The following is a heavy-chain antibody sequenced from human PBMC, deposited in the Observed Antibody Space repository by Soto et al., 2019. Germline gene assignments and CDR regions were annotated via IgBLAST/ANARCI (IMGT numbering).Heavy chain of an antibody. CDR2: ISCFTTYT. Sequence: PGGSRRPSCAPAGFSFSDYYCSRIRQAPGKGLECVSYISCFTTYTGYADSVKGRFTISRDNARASVFLKMDSLRDEDTAVYYCARDWSELRSNYGMDDWGQGTTVTVSS. J-gene: IGHJ6*02. CDR1: GFSFSDYY. CDR3: ARDWSELRSNYGMDD. V-gene: IGHV3-11*06. D-gene: IGHD1-26*01.